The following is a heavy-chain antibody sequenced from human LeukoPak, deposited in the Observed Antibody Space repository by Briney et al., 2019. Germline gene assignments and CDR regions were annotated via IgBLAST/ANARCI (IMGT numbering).Heavy chain of an antibody. J-gene: IGHJ4*02. CDR2: ISISSSLA. D-gene: IGHD6-13*01. CDR1: GFSFSSYN. Sequence: GGSLRLSCAASGFSFSSYNMNWLRQVPGKGLEWVSYISISSSLAYYADSVKGRFTISRDNGKNSLYLQMNNLRAEDTAVYYCAYWAGTAAAFNGPFDYWGQGTRVTVSS. V-gene: IGHV3-48*01. CDR3: AYWAGTAAAFNGPFDY.